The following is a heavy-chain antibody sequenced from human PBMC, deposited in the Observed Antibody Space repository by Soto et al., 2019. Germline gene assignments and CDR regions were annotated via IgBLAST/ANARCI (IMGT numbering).Heavy chain of an antibody. J-gene: IGHJ6*02. CDR2: IYYSGST. Sequence: SETLSLTCTVSGGSISSYYWSWIRQPPGKGLEWIGYIYYSGSTNYNPSLKSRVTISVDTSKNQFSLKLSSVTAADTAVYYCARDCVCGRGSRWLYYRMDVWGQGTTVTVSS. CDR1: GGSISSYY. D-gene: IGHD3-16*02. V-gene: IGHV4-59*01. CDR3: ARDCVCGRGSRWLYYRMDV.